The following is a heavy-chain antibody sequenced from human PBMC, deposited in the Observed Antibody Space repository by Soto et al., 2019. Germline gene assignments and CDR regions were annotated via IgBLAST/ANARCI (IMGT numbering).Heavy chain of an antibody. V-gene: IGHV3-21*01. CDR3: ARDPHGDTGFDY. D-gene: IGHD3-10*01. Sequence: GGSLRLSCAASGFTFSSYSMNWVRQAPGKGLEWVSSISSSSSYIYYADSVKGRFTISRDNAKNSLYLQMNSLRAEDTAVYYCARDPHGDTGFDYWGQGTLVTVSS. J-gene: IGHJ4*02. CDR1: GFTFSSYS. CDR2: ISSSSSYI.